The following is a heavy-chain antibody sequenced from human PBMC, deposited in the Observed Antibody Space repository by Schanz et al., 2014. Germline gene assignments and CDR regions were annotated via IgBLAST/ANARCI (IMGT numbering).Heavy chain of an antibody. CDR3: ARIGGSVFDY. CDR1: GFPFSDYF. D-gene: IGHD3-10*01. V-gene: IGHV3-11*01. CDR2: NGNGGVTI. J-gene: IGHJ4*02. Sequence: QVQLVDSGGGLVKPGGSLRLSCTASGFPFSDYFMAWIRQPPGRGLEWVSYNGNGGVTIYYADSVKGRFTISRDNSKNSLYLQMNSLRAEDTAVYYCARIGGSVFDYWAQGTLVTVSS.